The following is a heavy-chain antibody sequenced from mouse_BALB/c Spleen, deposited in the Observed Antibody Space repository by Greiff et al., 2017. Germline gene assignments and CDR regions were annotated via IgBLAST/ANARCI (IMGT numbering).Heavy chain of an antibody. CDR2: ISDGGSYT. J-gene: IGHJ1*01. Sequence: EVKLMESGGGLVKPGGSLKLSCAASGFTFSDYYMYWVRQTPEKRLEWVATISDGGSYTYYPDSVKGRFTISRDNAKNNLYLQMSSLKSEDTAMYYCARDKDYGSSFDWYFDVWGAGTTVTVSS. CDR3: ARDKDYGSSFDWYFDV. CDR1: GFTFSDYY. V-gene: IGHV5-4*02. D-gene: IGHD1-1*01.